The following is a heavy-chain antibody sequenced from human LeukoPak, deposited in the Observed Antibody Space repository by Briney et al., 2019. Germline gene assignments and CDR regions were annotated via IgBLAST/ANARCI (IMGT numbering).Heavy chain of an antibody. D-gene: IGHD2-15*01. CDR1: DGSFSDYF. CDR3: ARMRGGGIGYSNYMDV. J-gene: IGHJ6*03. V-gene: IGHV4-34*01. Sequence: PSETLSLTCAVFDGSFSDYFWSWIRQPPGKGLEWIGEIDHSGGTNYNPSLKSRVTMSVDTSKNQFSLKLTSVTAADAAVYYCARMRGGGIGYSNYMDVWGKGTTVIVSS. CDR2: IDHSGGT.